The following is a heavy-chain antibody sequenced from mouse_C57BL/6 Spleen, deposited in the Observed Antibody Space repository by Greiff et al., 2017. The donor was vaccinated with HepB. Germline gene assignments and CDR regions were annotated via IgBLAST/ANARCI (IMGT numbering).Heavy chain of an antibody. V-gene: IGHV5-4*01. Sequence: EVQRVESGGGLVKPGGSLKLSCAASGFTFSSYAMSWVRQTPEKRLEWVATISDGGSYTYYPDNVKGRFTISRDNAKNNLYLQMSHLKSEDTAMYYCARDRGYYGSLYYAMDYWGQGTSVTVSS. CDR1: GFTFSSYA. D-gene: IGHD1-1*01. J-gene: IGHJ4*01. CDR3: ARDRGYYGSLYYAMDY. CDR2: ISDGGSYT.